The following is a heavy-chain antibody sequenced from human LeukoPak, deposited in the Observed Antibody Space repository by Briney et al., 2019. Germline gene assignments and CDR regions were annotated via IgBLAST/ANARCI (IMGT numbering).Heavy chain of an antibody. Sequence: PGGSLRLSCAASGFTFSSYSMNWVRQAPGKGLEWVSSISSSSSYIYYADSVKGRFTISRDNAKNSLYLQMNSLRAEDTAVYYCARDSGWGGYYMPLGPDCWGQGTLVTVSS. D-gene: IGHD3-3*01. CDR3: ARDSGWGGYYMPLGPDC. J-gene: IGHJ4*02. V-gene: IGHV3-21*01. CDR2: ISSSSSYI. CDR1: GFTFSSYS.